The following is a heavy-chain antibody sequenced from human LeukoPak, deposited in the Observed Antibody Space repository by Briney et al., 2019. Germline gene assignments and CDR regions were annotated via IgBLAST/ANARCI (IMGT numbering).Heavy chain of an antibody. V-gene: IGHV4-34*01. CDR3: ARSDGRRAFDI. D-gene: IGHD6-25*01. CDR2: INHSGTT. Sequence: PSETLSLTCAVYGGSFSGYYWSWIRQPPGKGLEWVGEINHSGTTNHNPSLKSRVTISVDTSKNQFSLKLSSVTAADTAVYYCARSDGRRAFDIWGQGTMVTVSS. J-gene: IGHJ3*02. CDR1: GGSFSGYY.